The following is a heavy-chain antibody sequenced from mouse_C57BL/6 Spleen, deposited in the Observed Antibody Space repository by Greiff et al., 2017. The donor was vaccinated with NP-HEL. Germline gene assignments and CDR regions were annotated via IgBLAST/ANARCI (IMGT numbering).Heavy chain of an antibody. Sequence: EVQLQESGPELVKPGASVKIPCKASGYTFTDYNMDWVKQSHGKSLEWIGDINPNNGGTIYNQKFKGKATLTVDKSSSTAYMELRSLTSEDTAVYYCARGGYDYDVYYAMDYWGQGTSVTVSS. CDR2: INPNNGGT. D-gene: IGHD2-4*01. CDR3: ARGGYDYDVYYAMDY. V-gene: IGHV1-18*01. CDR1: GYTFTDYN. J-gene: IGHJ4*01.